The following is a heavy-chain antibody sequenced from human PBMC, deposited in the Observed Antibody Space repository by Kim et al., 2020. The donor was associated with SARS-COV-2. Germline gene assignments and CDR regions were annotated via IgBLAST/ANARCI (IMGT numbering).Heavy chain of an antibody. V-gene: IGHV4-4*07. CDR1: RGSIRGKY. Sequence: SETLSLTCSVSRGSIRGKYWSWIRQPVGKRLEWLGRIYSSGFTKYNPYLESRLTMSVDTSKNQISLNLTSVTAADTALYFCARDAGNEPQSGMDVWGPGTPVTVSS. J-gene: IGHJ6*02. D-gene: IGHD1-1*01. CDR3: ARDAGNEPQSGMDV. CDR2: IYSSGFT.